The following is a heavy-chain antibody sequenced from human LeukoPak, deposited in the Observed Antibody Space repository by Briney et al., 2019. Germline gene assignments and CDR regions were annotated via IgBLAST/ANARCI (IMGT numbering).Heavy chain of an antibody. Sequence: GGSLRLSCVASEFTFSSYGMHWVRQAPGKGLEWVASIRYDGSNKYYADFVKGRFTISRDNSKNTLYLQMNSLRAEDTAVYYCARDFSGSYFFDYWGQGTLVTVSS. J-gene: IGHJ4*02. CDR2: IRYDGSNK. D-gene: IGHD1-26*01. CDR3: ARDFSGSYFFDY. V-gene: IGHV3-30*02. CDR1: EFTFSSYG.